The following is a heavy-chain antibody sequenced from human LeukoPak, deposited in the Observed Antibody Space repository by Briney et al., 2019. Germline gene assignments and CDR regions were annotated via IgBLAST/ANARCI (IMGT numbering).Heavy chain of an antibody. V-gene: IGHV1-69*13. CDR1: GGTFSSYA. J-gene: IGHJ4*02. D-gene: IGHD6-13*01. CDR3: ARQIIAEPDYFDY. CDR2: IIPIFGTA. Sequence: SVKVSCKASGGTFSSYAISWVRQAPGQGLEWMGGIIPIFGTANYAQKFQGRVTITADESTSTAYMELSSLRSEDAAVYYCARQIIAEPDYFDYWGQGTLVTVSS.